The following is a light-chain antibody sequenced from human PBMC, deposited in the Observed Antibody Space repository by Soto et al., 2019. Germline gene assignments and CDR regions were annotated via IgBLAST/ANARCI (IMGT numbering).Light chain of an antibody. CDR3: LQYIHYPLT. CDR2: KAS. Sequence: DIQMTQSPSTLSASVEDRVTLTCRASQTIDRWLAWYQQRPGRAPKLLIHKASTLEGGVPSRFSGSASGTEFTLTISSLQPDDLATEYCLQYIHYPLTFGGGTKVELK. CDR1: QTIDRW. J-gene: IGKJ4*01. V-gene: IGKV1-5*03.